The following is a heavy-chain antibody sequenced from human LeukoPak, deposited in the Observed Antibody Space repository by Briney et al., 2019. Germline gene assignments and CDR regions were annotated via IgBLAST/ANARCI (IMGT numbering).Heavy chain of an antibody. J-gene: IGHJ4*02. CDR2: IYYSGT. V-gene: IGHV4-39*01. Sequence: NPSETLSLTCTFSGVSISSDGYYWGWVRRPPGRGLEWIGTIYYSGTYYNPSLKSRVTVSVDTSKNQFSLKLSSVTDADAAVYYCARIGGSRVFGDYWGQGILVTVSS. CDR3: ARIGGSRVFGDY. CDR1: GVSISSDGYY. D-gene: IGHD3-3*01.